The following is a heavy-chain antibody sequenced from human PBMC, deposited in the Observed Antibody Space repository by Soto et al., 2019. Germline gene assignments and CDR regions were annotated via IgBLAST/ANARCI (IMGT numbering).Heavy chain of an antibody. J-gene: IGHJ4*02. CDR3: ARQRGNYFDY. D-gene: IGHD3-10*01. Sequence: SETLSLTCTVSGDSISTFYWSWIRQPPGKGLEWIGYIYYTGSTNYNPSLKSRVTMSVDTSKKQFSLKLASVTAADTAVYYCARQRGNYFDYWGQGSLVTVSS. V-gene: IGHV4-59*01. CDR2: IYYTGST. CDR1: GDSISTFY.